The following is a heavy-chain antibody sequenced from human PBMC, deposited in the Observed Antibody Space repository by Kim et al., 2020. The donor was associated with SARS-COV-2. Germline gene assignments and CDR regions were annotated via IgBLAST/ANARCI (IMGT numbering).Heavy chain of an antibody. CDR1: GGSISSSNW. Sequence: SETLSLTCAVSGGSISSSNWWSWVRQPPGKGLEWIGEIYHSGSTNYNPSLKSRVTISVDKSKNQFSLKLSSVTAADTAVYYCARDGRGYCSSTSCPNYYGMDRWGNGTTVTVSS. V-gene: IGHV4-4*02. CDR3: ARDGRGYCSSTSCPNYYGMDR. CDR2: IYHSGST. D-gene: IGHD2-2*01. J-gene: IGHJ6*04.